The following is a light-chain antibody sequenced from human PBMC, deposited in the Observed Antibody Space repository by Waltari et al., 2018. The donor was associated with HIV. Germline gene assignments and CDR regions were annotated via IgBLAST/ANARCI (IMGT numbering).Light chain of an antibody. Sequence: QSALTQPPSVSGSPGQSVTISCTGTSSDVGGYNRVSWYQQPPVTAPKLMIYEVNNRPSGVPDRFSGSKSGNTASLTISGLQAEDEADYYCSSYTSSTVVFGGGTKLTVL. CDR2: EVN. J-gene: IGLJ2*01. CDR3: SSYTSSTVV. V-gene: IGLV2-18*02. CDR1: SSDVGGYNR.